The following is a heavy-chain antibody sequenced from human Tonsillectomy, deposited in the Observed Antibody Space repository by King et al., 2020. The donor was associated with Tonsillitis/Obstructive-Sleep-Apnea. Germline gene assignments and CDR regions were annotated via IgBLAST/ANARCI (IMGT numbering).Heavy chain of an antibody. CDR2: ISGSGGST. V-gene: IGHV3-23*04. J-gene: IGHJ4*02. Sequence: VQLVESGGGSVQPGGSLRLSCAASGFTFSNYAMNWVRQAPGKGLEWVSAISGSGGSTYYADSVKGRFTISRDNSKNTLYLQMNSLRAEDTAVYYCAKDISSGYSYYFDYWGQGILVTVSS. CDR3: AKDISSGYSYYFDY. D-gene: IGHD3-22*01. CDR1: GFTFSNYA.